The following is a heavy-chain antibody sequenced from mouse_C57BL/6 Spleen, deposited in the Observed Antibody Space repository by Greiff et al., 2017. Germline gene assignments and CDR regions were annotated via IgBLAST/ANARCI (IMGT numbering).Heavy chain of an antibody. CDR2: INPNNGGT. V-gene: IGHV1-22*01. J-gene: IGHJ3*01. D-gene: IGHD2-2*01. CDR3: ALYGYDGFAY. CDR1: GYTFTDYN. Sequence: EVQGVESGPELVKPGASVKMSCKASGYTFTDYNMHWVKQSHGKSLEWIGYINPNNGGTSFNQKFKGKATLTVNKSSSTAYMELRSLTSEDSAVYYCALYGYDGFAYWGQGTLVTVSA.